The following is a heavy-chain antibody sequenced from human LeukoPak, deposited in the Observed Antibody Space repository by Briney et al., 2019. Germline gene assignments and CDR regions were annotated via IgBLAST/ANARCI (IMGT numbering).Heavy chain of an antibody. CDR1: GGSVSSRSYY. D-gene: IGHD3-10*01. J-gene: IGHJ6*02. Sequence: PSETLSLTCTVSGGSVSSRSYYWGWIRQPPGKGLEWIGSNYYGGSTHYSPSLKGRVTISVDTSKNQFSLRLSSVTAADTAVYYCARHRPQVITMLPYYGMDVWGQGTTVTVSS. CDR2: NYYGGST. V-gene: IGHV4-39*01. CDR3: ARHRPQVITMLPYYGMDV.